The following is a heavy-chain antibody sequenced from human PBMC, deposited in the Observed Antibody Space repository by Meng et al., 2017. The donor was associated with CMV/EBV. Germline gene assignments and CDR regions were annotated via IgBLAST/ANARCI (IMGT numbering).Heavy chain of an antibody. CDR3: ARMFNYDFSRGGMDV. V-gene: IGHV3-74*01. Sequence: GESLKISCGGSGFTFGSYWMHWVRQVPGTGLVWISRIHSDGVSADYAGSVMGRFTISRDNAKNTVYLQMNSLRPEDTAVYYCARMFNYDFSRGGMDVWGQGTTVTVSS. CDR2: IHSDGVSA. CDR1: GFTFGSYW. D-gene: IGHD3-3*01. J-gene: IGHJ6*02.